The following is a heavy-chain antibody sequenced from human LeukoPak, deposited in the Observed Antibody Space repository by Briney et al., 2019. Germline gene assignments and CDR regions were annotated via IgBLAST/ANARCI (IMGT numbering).Heavy chain of an antibody. Sequence: SETLSLTCAAYGGSFSGYYWSWIRQPPGKGLEWIGEINHSGSTNYNPSLKSRVTISVDTSKNQFSLKLSSVTAADTAVYYCARGRQLVYRLYYFDYWGQGTLVTVSS. D-gene: IGHD6-6*01. J-gene: IGHJ4*02. CDR1: GGSFSGYY. CDR2: INHSGST. CDR3: ARGRQLVYRLYYFDY. V-gene: IGHV4-34*01.